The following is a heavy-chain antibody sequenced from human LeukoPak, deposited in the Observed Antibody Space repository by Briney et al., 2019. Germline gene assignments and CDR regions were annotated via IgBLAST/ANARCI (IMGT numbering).Heavy chain of an antibody. CDR3: AGALREYGGATIKYYFDY. Sequence: ASVKVSCKASGYTFTSYDINWVRQATGQGLEWMGWMNPNSGNTGYAQKFQGRVTITRNTSISTAYMELSSLRSEDTAVYYCAGALREYGGATIKYYFDYWGQGTLVTVSS. J-gene: IGHJ4*02. V-gene: IGHV1-8*03. D-gene: IGHD1-26*01. CDR2: MNPNSGNT. CDR1: GYTFTSYD.